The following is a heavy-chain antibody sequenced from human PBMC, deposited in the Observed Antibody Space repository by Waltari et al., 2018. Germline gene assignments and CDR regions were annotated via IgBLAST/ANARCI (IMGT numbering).Heavy chain of an antibody. J-gene: IGHJ4*02. V-gene: IGHV3-23*01. CDR3: AKGYSGSYLGYFDY. Sequence: EVQLLESGGGLVQPGGSLRLSCAASGFTFSSYAMSWVRQAPGKGLEWVSGISGSGGNTYYADSVKGRFTISRDNSKNTLYLQMNSLRAEDTAVYYCAKGYSGSYLGYFDYWGQGTLVTVSS. D-gene: IGHD1-26*01. CDR1: GFTFSSYA. CDR2: ISGSGGNT.